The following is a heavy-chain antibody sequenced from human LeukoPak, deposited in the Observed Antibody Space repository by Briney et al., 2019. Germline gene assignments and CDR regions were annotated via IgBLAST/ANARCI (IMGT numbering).Heavy chain of an antibody. CDR1: GGSISPYY. D-gene: IGHD4-11*01. J-gene: IGHJ4*02. Sequence: TSETLSLTCTVSGGSISPYYWSWIRQTPGKGLEWIGYILYSGTTTNYNPSLKSRVTISVETSKNQFSLKLSSVTAADTAVYYCARVGVYTNYPFDYWGQGTLVTVSS. CDR2: ILYSGTTT. V-gene: IGHV4-59*01. CDR3: ARVGVYTNYPFDY.